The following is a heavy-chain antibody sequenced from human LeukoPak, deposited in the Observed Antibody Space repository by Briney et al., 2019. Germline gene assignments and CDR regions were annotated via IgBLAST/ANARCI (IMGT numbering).Heavy chain of an antibody. CDR1: GFTFSSYG. CDR3: AKGMSGYGGYYYYGMDV. CDR2: ISYDGSNK. J-gene: IGHJ6*02. D-gene: IGHD3-3*01. V-gene: IGHV3-30*18. Sequence: GGSLRLSCAASGFTFSSYGMHWVRQAPGKGLEWVAVISYDGSNKYYADSVKGRLTISRDNSKNTLYLQMNSLRAEDTAVYYCAKGMSGYGGYYYYGMDVWGQGTLVIVSS.